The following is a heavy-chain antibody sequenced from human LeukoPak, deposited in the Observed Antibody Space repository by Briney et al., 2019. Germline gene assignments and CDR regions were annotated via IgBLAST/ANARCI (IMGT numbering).Heavy chain of an antibody. D-gene: IGHD6-19*01. V-gene: IGHV4-4*02. CDR3: ARAPRIAVAGYYFDY. J-gene: IGHJ4*02. CDR2: IYHSGST. CDR1: GGSISSSNW. Sequence: SETLSLTCAVSGGSISSSNWWSWVRQPPGKGLEWIGEIYHSGSTNYNPSLKSRVTISVDKSKNQFSLKLSSVTAADTAVYYCARAPRIAVAGYYFDYWGQGTLVTVSS.